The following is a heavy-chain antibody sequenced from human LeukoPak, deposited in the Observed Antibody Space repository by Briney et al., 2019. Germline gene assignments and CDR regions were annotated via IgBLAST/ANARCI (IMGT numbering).Heavy chain of an antibody. CDR3: ARDDGDGYSYGSDAFDI. D-gene: IGHD5-18*01. CDR2: ISSSSSTI. CDR1: GFTFSSYS. V-gene: IGHV3-48*01. J-gene: IGHJ3*02. Sequence: GGSLRLSCAACGFTFSSYSMNWVRQAPGKGLEWVSYISSSSSTIYYADSVKGRFTISRDNAKNSLYLQMNSLRAEDTAVYYCARDDGDGYSYGSDAFDIWGQGTMVTVSS.